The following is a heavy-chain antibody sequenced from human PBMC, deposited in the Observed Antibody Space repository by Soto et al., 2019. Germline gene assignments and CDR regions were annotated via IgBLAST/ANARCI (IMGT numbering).Heavy chain of an antibody. D-gene: IGHD3-10*01. CDR3: AKYRGEGLWFGELNAFDI. Sequence: QVQLVESGGGVVQPGRSLRLSCAASGFTFSSYGMHWVRQAPGKGLGWVAVISYDGSIKYFGDSVKGRFTISRDNSKNALYVQMNILRAEDTAVYYCAKYRGEGLWFGELNAFDIWGQGTMVTVSS. J-gene: IGHJ3*02. V-gene: IGHV3-30*18. CDR1: GFTFSSYG. CDR2: ISYDGSIK.